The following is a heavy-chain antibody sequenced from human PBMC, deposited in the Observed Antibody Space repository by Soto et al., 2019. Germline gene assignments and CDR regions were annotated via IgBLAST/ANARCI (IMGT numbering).Heavy chain of an antibody. V-gene: IGHV4-34*01. D-gene: IGHD6-6*01. Sequence: SETLSLTCAVYGGSFSGYYWSWIRQPPGKGLEWIGEINHSGSTNYNPSLKSRVTISVDTSKNQFSLKLSSVTAADTAVYYCARGDGSSSSLQTFDYWGQGDLVTLSS. CDR3: ARGDGSSSSLQTFDY. CDR1: GGSFSGYY. J-gene: IGHJ4*02. CDR2: INHSGST.